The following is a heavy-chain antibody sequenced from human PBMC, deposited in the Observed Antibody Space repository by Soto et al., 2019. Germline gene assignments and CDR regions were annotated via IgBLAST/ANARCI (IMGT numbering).Heavy chain of an antibody. CDR3: AGGGAAAGRRFGY. Sequence: QVQLVQSGAEVKKPGASVKVSCKASGYTFTSYYIHWVRQAPGQGLEWMGIINPSGGSTSYAQKFQGRVNMTRDTSTSTVYMELSSLSSEDTAVYYCAGGGAAAGRRFGYWGQGTLVTVSS. CDR2: INPSGGST. CDR1: GYTFTSYY. D-gene: IGHD6-13*01. V-gene: IGHV1-46*01. J-gene: IGHJ4*02.